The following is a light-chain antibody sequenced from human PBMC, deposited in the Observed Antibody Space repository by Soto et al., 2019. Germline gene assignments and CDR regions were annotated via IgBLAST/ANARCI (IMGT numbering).Light chain of an antibody. CDR3: QQYNSDPLT. CDR1: QSISNG. V-gene: IGKV1-5*01. CDR2: DAS. J-gene: IGKJ4*01. Sequence: DIQLTQSPSTLSASVGDRVTIPCRASQSISNGLAWYQQKPGKAPKLLIYDASSLESGVPLRFSGSGSGTDFTLTISSLQPDDFATYYCQQYNSDPLTFGGGTKVEIK.